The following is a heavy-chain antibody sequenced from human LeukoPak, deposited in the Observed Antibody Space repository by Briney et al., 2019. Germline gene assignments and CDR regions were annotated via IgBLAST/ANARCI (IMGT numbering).Heavy chain of an antibody. CDR1: GGSISSYY. Sequence: TSETLSLTCTVSGGSISSYYWSWIRQPPGKGLEWIGYIYYSGSTNYNPSLKSRVTISADTSKNQFSLKLNSMTTADTAVYYCTRGAGWLIDYWGQGILVTVSS. J-gene: IGHJ4*02. CDR3: TRGAGWLIDY. CDR2: IYYSGST. V-gene: IGHV4-59*01. D-gene: IGHD3-16*01.